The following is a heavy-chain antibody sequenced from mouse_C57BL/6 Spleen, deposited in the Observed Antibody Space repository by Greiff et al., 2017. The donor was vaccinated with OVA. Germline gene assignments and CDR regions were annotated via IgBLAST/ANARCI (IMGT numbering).Heavy chain of an antibody. CDR3: ARRAGNYYYAMDY. D-gene: IGHD1-1*01. CDR1: RYTFTDYY. V-gene: IGHV1-19*01. Sequence: VQLQQSGPVLVKPGASVKMSCKASRYTFTDYYMNWVKQSHGKSLEWIGVINPYNGGTSYNQKFKGKATLTVDKSSSTAYMELNSLTSEDSAVYYCARRAGNYYYAMDYWGQGTSVTVSS. J-gene: IGHJ4*01. CDR2: INPYNGGT.